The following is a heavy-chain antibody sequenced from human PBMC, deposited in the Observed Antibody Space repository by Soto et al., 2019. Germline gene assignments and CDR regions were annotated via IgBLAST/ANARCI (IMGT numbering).Heavy chain of an antibody. D-gene: IGHD5-12*01. CDR3: ACGYSGYDFFGSIDD. J-gene: IGHJ4*02. CDR1: GGSISSYY. CDR2: IYYSGST. V-gene: IGHV4-59*08. Sequence: SETLSLTCTVSGGSISSYYWSWIRQPPGKGLEWIGYIYYSGSTNYNPSLKSRVTISVDTSKNQFSLKLSSVTAADTAVYYCACGYSGYDFFGSIDDWGQGTLVTVP.